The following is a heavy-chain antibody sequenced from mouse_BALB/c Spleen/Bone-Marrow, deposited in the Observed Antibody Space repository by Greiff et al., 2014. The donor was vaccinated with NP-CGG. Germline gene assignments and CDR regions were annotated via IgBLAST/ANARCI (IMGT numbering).Heavy chain of an antibody. D-gene: IGHD1-1*02. CDR1: GFTFSDYY. CDR2: ISDGGIYT. V-gene: IGHV5-4*02. Sequence: DVMLVESGGGLVKPGGSLKLSCTASGFTFSDYYMYWVRQTPEKRLEWVATISDGGIYTYYPDSVKGRFTISRDNAKNNLYLQMSSLKSEDTAMYYCARSGEKYGALDYSGQGTSVTVSP. J-gene: IGHJ4*01. CDR3: ARSGEKYGALDY.